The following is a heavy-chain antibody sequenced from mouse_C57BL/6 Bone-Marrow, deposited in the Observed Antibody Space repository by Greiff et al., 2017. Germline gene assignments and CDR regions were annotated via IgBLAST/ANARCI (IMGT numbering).Heavy chain of an antibody. J-gene: IGHJ1*03. CDR1: GFTFSSYG. CDR3: AVRGHYYGSKNWYFDV. V-gene: IGHV5-6*01. CDR2: ISSGGSYT. Sequence: DVHLVESGGDLVKPGGSLKLSCAASGFTFSSYGMSWVRQTPDKRLEWVATISSGGSYTYYPDSVKGRFTISRDNAKSTLSLQMSSLKTEDTAMYYCAVRGHYYGSKNWYFDVWGTGTTVTVSS. D-gene: IGHD1-1*01.